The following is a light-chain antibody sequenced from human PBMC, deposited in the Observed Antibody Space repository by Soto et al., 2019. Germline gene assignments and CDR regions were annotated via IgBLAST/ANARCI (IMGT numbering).Light chain of an antibody. V-gene: IGLV2-23*02. Sequence: QSVLTQPASVSGSPGQSIAISCTGTSSDVGSYDLVSWYQQRPGKAPKLMIYEVTKRPSGVSSRFSGSKSGNTASLTISGLQAEDDADYYCCSSAGGGTYVFGTGTKVTVL. CDR1: SSDVGSYDL. J-gene: IGLJ1*01. CDR2: EVT. CDR3: CSSAGGGTYV.